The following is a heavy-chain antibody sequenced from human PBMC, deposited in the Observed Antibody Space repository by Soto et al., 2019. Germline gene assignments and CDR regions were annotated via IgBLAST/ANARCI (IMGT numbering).Heavy chain of an antibody. D-gene: IGHD1-26*01. J-gene: IGHJ4*02. CDR1: GFTFSNAW. CDR2: IKSKTDGGTT. V-gene: IGHV3-15*01. Sequence: GGSLRLSCAASGFTFSNAWMSWVRQAPGKGLEWVGRIKSKTDGGTTDYAAPVKGRFTISRDDSKNTLYLQMNSLKTEDTAVYYCTAYGGSYYQHYFDYWGQGTLVTVSS. CDR3: TAYGGSYYQHYFDY.